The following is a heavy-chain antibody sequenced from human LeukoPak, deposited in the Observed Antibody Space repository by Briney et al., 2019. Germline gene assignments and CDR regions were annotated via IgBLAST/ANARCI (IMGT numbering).Heavy chain of an antibody. CDR1: GGSISSGSYY. J-gene: IGHJ5*02. CDR3: ARARCITKGWFDP. CDR2: IYTSGST. V-gene: IGHV4-61*02. Sequence: PSQTLSLTCTVSGGSISSGSYYWSWLRQPAGKGLEWIGRIYTSGSTNYNPSLKSRVTISVDTSKNQFSLKLSSVTAADTAVYYCARARCITKGWFDPWGQGTLVTVSS. D-gene: IGHD3-10*01.